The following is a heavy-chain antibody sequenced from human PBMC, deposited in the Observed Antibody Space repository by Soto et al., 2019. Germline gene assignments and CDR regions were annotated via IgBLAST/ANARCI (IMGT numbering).Heavy chain of an antibody. CDR3: ARLRVGYSGYVVWFDP. Sequence: PSETLSLTCTVSGGSISSSSYYWGWIRQPPGKGLEWIGSIYYSGSTYYNPSLKSRVTISVDTSKNQFSLKLSSVTAADTAVYYCARLRVGYSGYVVWFDPWGQGTLVTVPQ. CDR1: GGSISSSSYY. D-gene: IGHD5-12*01. V-gene: IGHV4-39*01. J-gene: IGHJ5*02. CDR2: IYYSGST.